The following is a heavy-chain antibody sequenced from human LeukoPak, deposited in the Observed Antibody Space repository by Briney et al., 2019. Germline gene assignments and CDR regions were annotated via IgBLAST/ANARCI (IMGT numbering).Heavy chain of an antibody. Sequence: GESLKISCKGSGCKFSNYWIGWVRQMPGKGLEWMGIIYPGDSDTRYSPSFQGQVTISADKSISTAYLQWSSLKASDTAMYYCARQSQGGSSSWYLVLPSASDAFDIWGQGTMVTVSS. D-gene: IGHD6-13*01. CDR1: GCKFSNYW. CDR3: ARQSQGGSSSWYLVLPSASDAFDI. CDR2: IYPGDSDT. J-gene: IGHJ3*02. V-gene: IGHV5-51*01.